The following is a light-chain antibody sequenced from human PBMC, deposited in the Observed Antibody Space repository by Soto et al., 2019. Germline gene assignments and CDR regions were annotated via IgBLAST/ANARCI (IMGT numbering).Light chain of an antibody. CDR1: QSVSSN. J-gene: IGKJ1*01. CDR2: GAS. Sequence: EIVMTQSPATLSVSPGERATLSCRASQSVSSNLAWYQQKPGQAPRLLIYGASTRATGIPARFSGSESGTEFTLTISSLQSEDFAVYYCQQYNNWPQTFGQRTKVEIK. V-gene: IGKV3-15*01. CDR3: QQYNNWPQT.